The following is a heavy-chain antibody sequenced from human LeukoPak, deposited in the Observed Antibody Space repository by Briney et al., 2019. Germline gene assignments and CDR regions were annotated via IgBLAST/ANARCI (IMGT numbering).Heavy chain of an antibody. J-gene: IGHJ4*02. CDR1: GGSISSYY. Sequence: SETLSLTCTVSGGSISSYYWSWIRQPPGKGLEWIGYIYYSGSTNYNPSLKSRVTISVDTSKNRFSLRLSSVTAADTAVYYCARDIYGSFDYWGQGTLVTVSS. V-gene: IGHV4-59*01. CDR3: ARDIYGSFDY. CDR2: IYYSGST. D-gene: IGHD2-15*01.